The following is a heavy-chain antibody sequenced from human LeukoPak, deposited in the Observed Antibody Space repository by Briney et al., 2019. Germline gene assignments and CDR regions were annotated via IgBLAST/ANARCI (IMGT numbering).Heavy chain of an antibody. CDR3: ARGKVTIFGVLTPPDY. D-gene: IGHD3-3*01. V-gene: IGHV1-3*02. Sequence: ASVKVSCKASGYTFTSYAMHWVRQAPGQRLEWMGWSNTGNGNTKYSQEFQGRVTITRDTSASTAYMELSSLRSEDMAVYYCARGKVTIFGVLTPPDYWGQGTLVTVSS. CDR2: SNTGNGNT. J-gene: IGHJ4*02. CDR1: GYTFTSYA.